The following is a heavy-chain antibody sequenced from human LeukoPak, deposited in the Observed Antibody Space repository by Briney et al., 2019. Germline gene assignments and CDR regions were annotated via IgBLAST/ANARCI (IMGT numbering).Heavy chain of an antibody. CDR2: IRSEVYGATT. J-gene: IGHJ4*02. V-gene: IGHV3-49*04. CDR3: TRFTPYHDY. Sequence: GRSLRLSCTASGFTFGDHAMSWVRQPPGKGLEWVGFIRSEVYGATTEYAASVKGRFTISRDDSKSIVYLQMNSLTTEDTAVYFCTRFTPYHDYWGQGTLVTVSS. CDR1: GFTFGDHA. D-gene: IGHD2-15*01.